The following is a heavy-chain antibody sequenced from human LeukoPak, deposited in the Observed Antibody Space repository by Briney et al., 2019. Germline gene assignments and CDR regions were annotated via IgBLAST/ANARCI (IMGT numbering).Heavy chain of an antibody. Sequence: GGSLRLSCAASGFTFSSYAMHWVRQAPGKGLEWVAVISYDGSNKYYADSVKGRFTISRDNSKNSLYLQMNSLRAEDTALYYCAKDQEYSSGWYVLDTRGTGMDVWGQGTTVTVSS. CDR1: GFTFSSYA. J-gene: IGHJ6*02. V-gene: IGHV3-30-3*01. CDR2: ISYDGSNK. D-gene: IGHD6-19*01. CDR3: AKDQEYSSGWYVLDTRGTGMDV.